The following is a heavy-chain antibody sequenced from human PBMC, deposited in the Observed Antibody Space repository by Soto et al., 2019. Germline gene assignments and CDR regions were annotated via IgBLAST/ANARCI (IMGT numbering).Heavy chain of an antibody. Sequence: ASVKVSCKASGYTFTSYDINWVRQATGQGLEWMGWMNPNSGNTGYAQKFQGRVTMTRNTSISTAYMELSSLRSEDTTVYYCATGLTLYGIPRRNWLDPWGQGTLVTVSS. CDR2: MNPNSGNT. V-gene: IGHV1-8*01. CDR3: ATGLTLYGIPRRNWLDP. J-gene: IGHJ5*02. CDR1: GYTFTSYD. D-gene: IGHD1-26*01.